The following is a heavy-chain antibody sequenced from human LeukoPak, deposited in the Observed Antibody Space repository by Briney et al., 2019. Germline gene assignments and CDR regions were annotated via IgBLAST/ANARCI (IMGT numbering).Heavy chain of an antibody. V-gene: IGHV4-59*02. Sequence: SETLSLTCTVSGDSVSAFYWSWLRQSPGTGLEWIGFIHYPASTAYNPSLKSRVTISLETSRNQLSLMLTSLAPADTAMYYCARGSSDVYWYLDVWGRGTLVTVSS. CDR2: IHYPAST. CDR3: ARGSSDVYWYLDV. CDR1: GDSVSAFY. J-gene: IGHJ2*01. D-gene: IGHD6-19*01.